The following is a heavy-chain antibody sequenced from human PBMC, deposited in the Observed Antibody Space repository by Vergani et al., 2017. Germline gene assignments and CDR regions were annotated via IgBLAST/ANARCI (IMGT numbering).Heavy chain of an antibody. V-gene: IGHV4-61*02. Sequence: QVKLQESGPGLLKPSQTLSLTCTVSGESIRSGSHYWSWIRQPAGKGPEWIGHIHTGGSTDLNPSFKSRVSISVDTSKCQLSLKLNSVTVADTAVYYCSRSRPYCTSGSCPAIWGQGTLVTVSS. CDR3: SRSRPYCTSGSCPAI. CDR1: GESIRSGSHY. D-gene: IGHD2-15*01. J-gene: IGHJ4*02. CDR2: IHTGGST.